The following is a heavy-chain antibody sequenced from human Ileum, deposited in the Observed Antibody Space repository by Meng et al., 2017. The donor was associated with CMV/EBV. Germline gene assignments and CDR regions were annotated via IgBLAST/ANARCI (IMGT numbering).Heavy chain of an antibody. J-gene: IGHJ4*02. CDR3: ARLGSSGYHSHFDY. CDR2: IYHSGST. V-gene: IGHV4-4*02. Sequence: VAGASISSSTCGRWVRQPPGKGLEWIGEIYHSGSTNYNPSLKSRVTISVDKSKNQFSLKLSSVTAADTAVYYCARLGSSGYHSHFDYWGQGTLVTVSS. D-gene: IGHD3-22*01. CDR1: GASISSSTC.